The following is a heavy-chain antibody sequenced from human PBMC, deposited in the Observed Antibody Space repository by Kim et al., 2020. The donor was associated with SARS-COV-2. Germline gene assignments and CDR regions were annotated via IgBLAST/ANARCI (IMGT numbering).Heavy chain of an antibody. V-gene: IGHV3-23*01. J-gene: IGHJ4*02. CDR3: ASGPARRADY. Sequence: GGSLRLSCAASGFIFSTYDMSWVRQAPGKGLEWISAITRDGSTFYADSVKGRFTISRDNSENTLHLQMGSLRVEDTGVYYFASGPARRADYWGRGTPVP. D-gene: IGHD2-2*01. CDR1: GFIFSTYD. CDR2: ITRDGST.